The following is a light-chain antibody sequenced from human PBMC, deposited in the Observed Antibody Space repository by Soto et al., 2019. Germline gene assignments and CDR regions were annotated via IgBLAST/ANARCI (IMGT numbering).Light chain of an antibody. CDR2: EVR. CDR1: MRDSGAYNL. CDR3: SSFTSRSSLI. V-gene: IGLV2-14*01. J-gene: IGLJ2*01. Sequence: QSALTQPASVSGSPGQSITIFCAGTMRDSGAYNLVSWYQQHPGRAPQLIIYEVRNRPAGSSFRFSGSKSGNAAPRTISASHAEDDADDYCSSFTSRSSLIFGGGTKLTVL.